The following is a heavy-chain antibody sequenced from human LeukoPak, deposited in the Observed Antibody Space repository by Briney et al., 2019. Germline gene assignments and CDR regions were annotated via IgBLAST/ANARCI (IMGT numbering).Heavy chain of an antibody. J-gene: IGHJ4*02. V-gene: IGHV3-30*02. CDR3: AKDGSWSCTD. D-gene: IGHD2-8*02. CDR1: GFTFSSYA. Sequence: PGGSLRLSCAASGFTFSSYAMHWVRQGPGKGLEWVSCIAPHGSNKYYADSVKGRFTISRDNSKRTLFLQMKNLRSDDSAVYYCAKDGSWSCTDWGQGALVTVSS. CDR2: IAPHGSNK.